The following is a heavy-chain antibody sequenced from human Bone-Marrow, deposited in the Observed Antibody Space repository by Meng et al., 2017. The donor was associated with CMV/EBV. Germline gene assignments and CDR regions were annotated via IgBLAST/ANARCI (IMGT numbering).Heavy chain of an antibody. V-gene: IGHV4-59*01. CDR1: GGSISSYY. J-gene: IGHJ4*02. D-gene: IGHD5-12*01. Sequence: SETLSLTCTVSGGSISSYYWSWIRQPPGKGLEWIGYIYYSGSTNYNPSLKSRVTISLDMSKNQFSLKLHSVTAADTAVYYCSRLVWLRFFDYWGQGTLVTVSS. CDR3: SRLVWLRFFDY. CDR2: IYYSGST.